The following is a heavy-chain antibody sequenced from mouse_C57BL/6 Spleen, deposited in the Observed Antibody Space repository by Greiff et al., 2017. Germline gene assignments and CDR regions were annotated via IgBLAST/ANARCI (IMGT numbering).Heavy chain of an antibody. CDR2: ISYDGSN. Sequence: EVQLVESGPGLVKPSQSLSLTCSVTGYSITSGYYWNWIRQFPGNKLEWMGYISYDGSNNYNPSLKNGISITRDTSKNLFFLKLNSVTTEDTATYYCARADGYYVGYWGQGTTLTVSS. V-gene: IGHV3-6*01. J-gene: IGHJ2*01. D-gene: IGHD2-3*01. CDR3: ARADGYYVGY. CDR1: GYSITSGYY.